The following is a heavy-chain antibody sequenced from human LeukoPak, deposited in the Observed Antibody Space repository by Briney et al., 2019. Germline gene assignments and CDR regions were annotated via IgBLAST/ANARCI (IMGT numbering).Heavy chain of an antibody. J-gene: IGHJ4*02. CDR2: ISGSSGIT. CDR1: GFTFRTSD. D-gene: IGHD2-2*02. V-gene: IGHV3-23*01. CDR3: AKVRYPGYTTWDY. Sequence: AESLRLSCVASGFTFRTSDMSWVRQAPGKGLEWVSRISGSSGITHYAESVNGRFTVSRDDSKNTLYLQMNSLRAEDSAVYYCAKVRYPGYTTWDYWGQGTLVTVSS.